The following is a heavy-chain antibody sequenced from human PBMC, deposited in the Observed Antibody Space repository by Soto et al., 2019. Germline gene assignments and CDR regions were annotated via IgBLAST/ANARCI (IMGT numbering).Heavy chain of an antibody. CDR3: ARGPGPQQLWLARFDY. CDR2: IYYSGST. Sequence: SETLSLTCTVSGGSISSYYWSWIRQPPGKGLEWIGYIYYSGSTNYNPSLKSRVTISVDTSKNQFSLKLSSVTAADTAVYYCARGPGPQQLWLARFDYWGQGTLVTVSS. D-gene: IGHD5-18*01. J-gene: IGHJ4*02. CDR1: GGSISSYY. V-gene: IGHV4-59*01.